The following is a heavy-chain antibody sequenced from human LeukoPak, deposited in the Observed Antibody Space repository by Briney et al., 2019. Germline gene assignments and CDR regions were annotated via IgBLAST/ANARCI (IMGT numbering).Heavy chain of an antibody. J-gene: IGHJ5*02. CDR3: ARSFGVEHNWFDP. CDR2: ISSSSSYI. D-gene: IGHD3-3*01. V-gene: IGHV3-21*01. Sequence: PGGSLRLSCAASGFTFSSYSMNWVRQAPGKGLEWVSSISSSSSYIYYADSVKGRFTISRDNAKNSLYLQMNSLRAEDTAVYYCARSFGVEHNWFDPWGQGTLVTVSS. CDR1: GFTFSSYS.